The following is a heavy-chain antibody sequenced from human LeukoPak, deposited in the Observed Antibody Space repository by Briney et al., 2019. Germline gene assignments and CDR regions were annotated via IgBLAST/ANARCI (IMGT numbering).Heavy chain of an antibody. J-gene: IGHJ4*02. CDR1: GYTFFSYY. Sequence: ASVKVSCKASGYTFFSYYMHWVRQAPGQGLEWMGIINPSGGSTSYAQKFQGRVTMTRDPSTSTVYMELRSLRFKDTAVYYCARDEYDGDYWGQGTLVTVSS. V-gene: IGHV1-46*01. CDR3: ARDEYDGDY. D-gene: IGHD3-3*01. CDR2: INPSGGST.